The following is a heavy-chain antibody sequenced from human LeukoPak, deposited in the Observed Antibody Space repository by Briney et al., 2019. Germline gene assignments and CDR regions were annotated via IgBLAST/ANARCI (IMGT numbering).Heavy chain of an antibody. CDR3: ARDSDYYDSSGYYHNWFDP. Sequence: PSETLSLTCTVSGGSISSYYWSWIRQPPGKGLEWIGYIYYSGSTNYNPSLKSRVTISVDTSKNQFSLKLSSVTAADTAVYYCARDSDYYDSSGYYHNWFDPWGQGTLVTVSS. J-gene: IGHJ5*02. D-gene: IGHD3-22*01. CDR1: GGSISSYY. CDR2: IYYSGST. V-gene: IGHV4-59*01.